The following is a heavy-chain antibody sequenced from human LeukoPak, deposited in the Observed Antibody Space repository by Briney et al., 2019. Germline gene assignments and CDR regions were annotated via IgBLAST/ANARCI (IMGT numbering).Heavy chain of an antibody. V-gene: IGHV3-23*01. Sequence: GGSLRLSCAVSGFTFSSYAMSWVRQAPGKGLEWVSAISGSGDSTSYADSVKGRFSVSRDNSKNTLYLQMNSLRAEDTALYFCARNVSSGWYVDYWGQGTLVTVAS. D-gene: IGHD6-19*01. J-gene: IGHJ4*02. CDR1: GFTFSSYA. CDR3: ARNVSSGWYVDY. CDR2: ISGSGDST.